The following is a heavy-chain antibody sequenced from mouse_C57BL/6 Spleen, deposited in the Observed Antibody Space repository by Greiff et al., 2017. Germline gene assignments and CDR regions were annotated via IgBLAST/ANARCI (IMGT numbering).Heavy chain of an antibody. J-gene: IGHJ4*01. CDR3: ARDDYSNGGYYAMDY. CDR2: ISYDGSN. CDR1: GYSITSGYY. D-gene: IGHD2-5*01. V-gene: IGHV3-6*01. Sequence: EVKLMESGPGLVKPSQSLSLTCSVTGYSITSGYYWNWIRQFPGNKLEWMGYISYDGSNNYNPSLKNRISITRDTSKNQFFLKLNSVTTEDTATYYCARDDYSNGGYYAMDYWGQGTSVTVSS.